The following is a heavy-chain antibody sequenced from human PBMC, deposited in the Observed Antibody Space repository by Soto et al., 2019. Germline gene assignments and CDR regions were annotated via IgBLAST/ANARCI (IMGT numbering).Heavy chain of an antibody. D-gene: IGHD2-2*01. CDR2: IEGSGSAT. CDR3: ARWSAAMDY. J-gene: IGHJ4*02. V-gene: IGHV3-11*01. Sequence: QVHLVESGGDLVKPGGSLRLSCAASGFSFRDYYMTWVRQAPGKGLEWVAYIEGSGSATFYAESVNGRFTISRDNAKNSLYLQMSSLRTDDTAMYYCARWSAAMDYWGQGILVTVSS. CDR1: GFSFRDYY.